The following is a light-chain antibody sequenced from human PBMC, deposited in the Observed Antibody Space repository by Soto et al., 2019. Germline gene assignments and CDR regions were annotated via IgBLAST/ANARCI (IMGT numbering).Light chain of an antibody. CDR3: QQYNNGPRWT. J-gene: IGKJ1*01. CDR2: GAS. CDR1: QSVSSN. Sequence: IVMTQSPSTLSVSPGERATRSCSASQSVSSNLAWYQQKPGQAPRLLIYGASTRATGIPARFSGSGSGTEFTLTISSLQSEDFAVYYCQQYNNGPRWTFGQGTKVDIK. V-gene: IGKV3-15*01.